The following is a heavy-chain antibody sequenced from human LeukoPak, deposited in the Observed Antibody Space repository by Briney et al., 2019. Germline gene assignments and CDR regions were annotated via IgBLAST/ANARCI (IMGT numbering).Heavy chain of an antibody. CDR2: ISSSNGSTI. Sequence: GGSLRLSCAASGFTFSSYSMNWVRQARGKGLEWVSYISSSNGSTIYYADSVKGRFTISRDNAKNSLYLQMNSLRAEDTAVYYCARDYYDSSGYYHSGYWGQGTLVTVSS. J-gene: IGHJ4*02. CDR1: GFTFSSYS. D-gene: IGHD3-22*01. CDR3: ARDYYDSSGYYHSGY. V-gene: IGHV3-48*01.